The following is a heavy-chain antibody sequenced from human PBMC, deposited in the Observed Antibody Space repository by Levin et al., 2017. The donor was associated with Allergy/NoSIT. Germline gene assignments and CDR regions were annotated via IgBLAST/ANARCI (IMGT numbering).Heavy chain of an antibody. CDR2: ISYDGSNK. V-gene: IGHV3-30*04. CDR3: AREEGKYYYDSSGYPTDDY. CDR1: GFTFSSYA. D-gene: IGHD3-22*01. Sequence: GGSLRLSCAASGFTFSSYAMHWVRQAPGKGLEWVAVISYDGSNKYYADSVKGRFTISRDNSKNTLYLQMNSLRAEDTAVYYCAREEGKYYYDSSGYPTDDYWGQGTLVTVSS. J-gene: IGHJ4*02.